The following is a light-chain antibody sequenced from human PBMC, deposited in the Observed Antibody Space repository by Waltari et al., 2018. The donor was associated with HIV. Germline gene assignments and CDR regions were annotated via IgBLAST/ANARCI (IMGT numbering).Light chain of an antibody. Sequence: DIPMTQSPSSLSAYVGDRVTITCRASQGITSWVAWYQHKPGKAPRSLIYDSSNLQSGVPSRFSGSGSGTNFTLIISNLQPEDLATYYCQQYKSYPLTFGGGTKVEIK. CDR2: DSS. CDR3: QQYKSYPLT. CDR1: QGITSW. J-gene: IGKJ4*01. V-gene: IGKV1D-16*01.